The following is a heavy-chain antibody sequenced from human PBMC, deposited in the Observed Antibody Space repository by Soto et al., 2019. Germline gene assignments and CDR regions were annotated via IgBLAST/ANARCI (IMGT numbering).Heavy chain of an antibody. D-gene: IGHD3-10*01. CDR2: ISGSGGST. V-gene: IGHV3-23*01. J-gene: IGHJ4*02. Sequence: GGSLRLSCAASGFTFSSYAMSWVRQAPGKGLEWVSAISGSGGSTYYADSVKGRFTISRDNSKNTLYLQMNSLRAEDTAVYYCAKSEGSGSYYVGLYYFDYWGQGTLVTVSS. CDR1: GFTFSSYA. CDR3: AKSEGSGSYYVGLYYFDY.